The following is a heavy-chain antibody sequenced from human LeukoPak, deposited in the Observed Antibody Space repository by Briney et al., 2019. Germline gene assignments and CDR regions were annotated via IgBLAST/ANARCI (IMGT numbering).Heavy chain of an antibody. Sequence: GRSLRLSCAASGFTFSSYAVHWVRQAPGKGLEWVAVISYDGSNKYYADSVKGRFTISRDNSKNTLYLQMNSLRAEDTAVYYCARDNRHYDSSGYLDYWGQGTLVTVSS. V-gene: IGHV3-30*04. D-gene: IGHD3-22*01. CDR3: ARDNRHYDSSGYLDY. J-gene: IGHJ4*02. CDR2: ISYDGSNK. CDR1: GFTFSSYA.